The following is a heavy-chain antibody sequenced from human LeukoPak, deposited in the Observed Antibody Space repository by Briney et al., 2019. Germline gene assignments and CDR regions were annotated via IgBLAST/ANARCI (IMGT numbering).Heavy chain of an antibody. J-gene: IGHJ5*02. D-gene: IGHD1-20*01. V-gene: IGHV4-59*08. CDR2: IHYSGSA. Sequence: SETLSLTCTVSGGSNYWSWIRQPPGKGLEWIAYIHYSGSANYNPSLKSRVTISIDTSKNQFSLKLNSVTAADTAVYYCAKHSNWNAGVDWFDPWGQGTLVIVSS. CDR1: GGSNY. CDR3: AKHSNWNAGVDWFDP.